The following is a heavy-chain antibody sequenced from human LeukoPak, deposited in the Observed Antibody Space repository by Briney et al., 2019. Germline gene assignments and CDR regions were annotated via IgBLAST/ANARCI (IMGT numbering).Heavy chain of an antibody. Sequence: GGSLRLSCAASGFTLSSYAMSWARQAPGRGLEWVSVISGSGGSTDYAVCVKGRFTISRANSKNKLYPQMNSLRVEDTAVYYCAKGPQVGSGYHPDYWGQGTLVTVSS. CDR2: ISGSGGST. CDR3: AKGPQVGSGYHPDY. CDR1: GFTLSSYA. V-gene: IGHV3-23*01. D-gene: IGHD3-22*01. J-gene: IGHJ4*02.